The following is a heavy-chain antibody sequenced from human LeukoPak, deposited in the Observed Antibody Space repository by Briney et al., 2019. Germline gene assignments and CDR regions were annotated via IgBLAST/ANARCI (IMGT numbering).Heavy chain of an antibody. Sequence: ASVKVSCKASGYTFTSYDINWVRQAPGQGLEWMGGIIPIFGTANYAQKFQGRVTITADKSTSTAYMELSSLRSEDTAVYYCARHSTTVVTFSLSLGYFDYWGQGTLVTVSS. CDR1: GYTFTSYD. V-gene: IGHV1-69*06. CDR2: IIPIFGTA. D-gene: IGHD4-23*01. CDR3: ARHSTTVVTFSLSLGYFDY. J-gene: IGHJ4*02.